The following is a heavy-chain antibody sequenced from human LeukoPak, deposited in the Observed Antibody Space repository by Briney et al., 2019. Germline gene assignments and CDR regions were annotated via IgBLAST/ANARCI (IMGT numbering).Heavy chain of an antibody. CDR3: AKDVKQWLVTGGWFDP. CDR1: GFTFSSYG. Sequence: GGSLRLSRAASGFTFSSYGMHWVRQAPGKGLEWVAFIRYDGSNKYYADSVKGRFTISRDNSKNTLYLQMNSLRAEDTAVYYCAKDVKQWLVTGGWFDPWGQGTLVTVSS. CDR2: IRYDGSNK. J-gene: IGHJ5*02. V-gene: IGHV3-30*02. D-gene: IGHD6-19*01.